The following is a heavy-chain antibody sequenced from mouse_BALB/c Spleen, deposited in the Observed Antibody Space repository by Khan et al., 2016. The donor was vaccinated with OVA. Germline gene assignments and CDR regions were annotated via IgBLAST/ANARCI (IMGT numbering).Heavy chain of an antibody. Sequence: QVRLQQSGAELVKPGASVRLSCKASGYTFTSYYLYWVKQRPGQGLEWIGDINPSSGGTNFNEKFKSKATLTVDKSSSTAYIQLNSLTSEDSAVYYCTRSGYGSFAYRGQGTLVTVSA. V-gene: IGHV1S81*02. CDR1: GYTFTSYY. CDR2: INPSSGGT. CDR3: TRSGYGSFAY. D-gene: IGHD2-2*01. J-gene: IGHJ3*01.